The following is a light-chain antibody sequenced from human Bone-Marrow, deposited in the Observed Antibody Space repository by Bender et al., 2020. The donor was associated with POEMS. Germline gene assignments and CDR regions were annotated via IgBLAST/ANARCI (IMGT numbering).Light chain of an antibody. V-gene: IGLV2-23*02. CDR2: DVS. Sequence: QSALTQPASVSGSPGQSITISCIGASSDIGYSDHVSWYQQRPTKAPELIIYDVSLRPSGVSNRFSGSKSDNTASLTISGLQAEDEADFYCCSYADNSVWVFGGGTKLTVL. J-gene: IGLJ3*02. CDR3: CSYADNSVWV. CDR1: SSDIGYSDH.